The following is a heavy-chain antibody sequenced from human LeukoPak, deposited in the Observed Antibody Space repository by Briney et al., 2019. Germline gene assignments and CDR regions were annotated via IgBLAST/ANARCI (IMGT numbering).Heavy chain of an antibody. V-gene: IGHV6-1*01. CDR2: TYYRSKWYN. J-gene: IGHJ6*03. D-gene: IGHD3-10*01. CDR1: GDSVASNSAA. CDR3: ARDLAEIWFGELSPYYYMDV. Sequence: SQTLSLTCAISGDSVASNSAAWNWIRQSPSRGLEWLGRTYYRSKWYNDYAVSVKSRITINPDTSKNQFSLQLNSVTPEDTAVYYCARDLAEIWFGELSPYYYMDVWGKGTTVTISS.